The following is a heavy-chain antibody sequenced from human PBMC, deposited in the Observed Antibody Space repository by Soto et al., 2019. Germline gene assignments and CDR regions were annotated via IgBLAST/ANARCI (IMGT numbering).Heavy chain of an antibody. D-gene: IGHD3-10*01. V-gene: IGHV4-59*01. CDR1: GGCIINFY. CDR2: VYYNGNT. CDR3: ARALRGDY. Sequence: EPLSLTSTVAGGCIINFYWSWIRQPPGKGLEWIGYVYYNGNTNYNPSLKSRVTMSVDTSKNQFSLKVRSVTAADTAVYYCARALRGDYWGRGTLVTVSS. J-gene: IGHJ4*02.